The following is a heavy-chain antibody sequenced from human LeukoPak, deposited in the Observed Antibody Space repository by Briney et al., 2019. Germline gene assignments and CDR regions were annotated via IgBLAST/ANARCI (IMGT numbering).Heavy chain of an antibody. Sequence: SETLSLTCTSSGGSISSYYWSWIRQPPGKGLEWIGYIYYSGSTNYNPSLKSRVTISVDTSKNQFSLKLSSVTAADTAVYYCARDSTMVRGVMIVWGQGTLVTVSS. D-gene: IGHD3-10*01. V-gene: IGHV4-59*01. J-gene: IGHJ4*02. CDR2: IYYSGST. CDR1: GGSISSYY. CDR3: ARDSTMVRGVMIV.